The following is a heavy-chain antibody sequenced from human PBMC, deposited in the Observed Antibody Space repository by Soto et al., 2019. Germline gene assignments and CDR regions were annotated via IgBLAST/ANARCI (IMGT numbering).Heavy chain of an antibody. CDR3: ARGLGGYYYYGMDV. CDR1: GGSISSGDYY. CDR2: IYYSGST. V-gene: IGHV4-30-4*01. J-gene: IGHJ6*02. Sequence: SETLSLTCTVSGGSISSGDYYWSWIRQPPGKGLEWIGYIYYSGSTYYNPSLKSRVTISVDTSKNQFSLKLSSVTAADTAVYYCARGLGGYYYYGMDVWGQGXTVTVYS.